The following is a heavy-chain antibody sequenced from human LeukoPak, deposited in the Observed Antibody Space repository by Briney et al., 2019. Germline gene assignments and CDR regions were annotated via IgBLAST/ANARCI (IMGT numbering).Heavy chain of an antibody. CDR1: GFTFCSFG. CDR3: AELGITMIGGV. CDR2: ICGSGGST. V-gene: IGHV3-23*01. Sequence: GGSLRLSCAASGFTFCSFGMSWVRQAPGEGLEWVSAICGSGGSTYYADSVKGRFTISRDNSKNTLYLQMNSLRAEDTAVYYCAELGITMIGGVWGKGTTVTISS. J-gene: IGHJ6*04. D-gene: IGHD3-10*02.